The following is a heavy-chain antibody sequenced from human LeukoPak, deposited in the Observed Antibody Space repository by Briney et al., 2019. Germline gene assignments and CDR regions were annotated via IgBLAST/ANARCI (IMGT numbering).Heavy chain of an antibody. CDR3: ARDPYAYDILTGRL. Sequence: GGSLRLSCAASGFTFSSYWMSWVRQAPGKGLEWVANIKQDGSEKYYVDSVKGRFTISRENAKNSLYLQMNSLRAEDTAVYYCARDPYAYDILTGRLWGQGTLVTVSS. D-gene: IGHD3-9*01. CDR2: IKQDGSEK. CDR1: GFTFSSYW. J-gene: IGHJ4*02. V-gene: IGHV3-7*01.